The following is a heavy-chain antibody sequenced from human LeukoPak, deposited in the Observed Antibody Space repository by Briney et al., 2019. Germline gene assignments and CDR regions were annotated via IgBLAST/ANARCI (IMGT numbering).Heavy chain of an antibody. Sequence: SETLSLTCTVSGGSISSGSYHWGWIRQPPGKGLEWIGSIYYSGSTYYNPSLKSRVTISVDTSKNQFSLKLSSVTAADTAVYYCASQGQVVPAATGPYFDYWGQGTLVTVSS. D-gene: IGHD2-2*01. J-gene: IGHJ4*02. CDR3: ASQGQVVPAATGPYFDY. V-gene: IGHV4-39*01. CDR1: GGSISSGSYH. CDR2: IYYSGST.